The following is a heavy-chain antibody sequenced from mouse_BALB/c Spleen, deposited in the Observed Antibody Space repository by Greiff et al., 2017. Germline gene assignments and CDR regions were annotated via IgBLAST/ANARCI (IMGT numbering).Heavy chain of an antibody. V-gene: IGHV1-69*02. CDR3: ARWTTVVPDY. J-gene: IGHJ2*01. CDR1: GYTFTSYW. Sequence: KQSCKASGYTFTSYWMHWVKQRPGQGLEWIGEIDPSDSYTNYNQKFKGKATLTVDKSSSTAYMQLSSLTSEDTAVYYCARWTTVVPDYWGQGTTLTVSS. CDR2: IDPSDSYT. D-gene: IGHD1-1*01.